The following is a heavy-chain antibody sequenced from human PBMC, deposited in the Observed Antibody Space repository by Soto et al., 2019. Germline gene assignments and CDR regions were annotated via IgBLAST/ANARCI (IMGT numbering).Heavy chain of an antibody. Sequence: SETLSLTCTVSGGSISSNYWSWIRQPPGKGLEXIGYIXXSXSXXXNXXXXSRVTISVDTSKNQFSLKLSSVTAADTAVYYCARDFWSGYGYFDYWGPGTLVTVSS. V-gene: IGHV4-59*01. CDR2: IXXSXSX. D-gene: IGHD3-3*01. J-gene: IGHJ4*02. CDR3: ARDFWSGYGYFDY. CDR1: GGSISSNY.